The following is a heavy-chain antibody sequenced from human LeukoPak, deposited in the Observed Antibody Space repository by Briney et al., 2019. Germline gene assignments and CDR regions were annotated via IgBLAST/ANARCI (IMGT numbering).Heavy chain of an antibody. D-gene: IGHD1-26*01. Sequence: SETLSLTCTVSGGSLSSNYWSWIRQPPGKGLEWIGYIYYSGSTNYNPSLNSRVPISVDTSKNQFSLQPSSVTAADTAVYYCARQEWELLQRSDWFDPWGQGTLVTVSS. CDR3: ARQEWELLQRSDWFDP. J-gene: IGHJ5*02. CDR2: IYYSGST. V-gene: IGHV4-59*08. CDR1: GGSLSSNY.